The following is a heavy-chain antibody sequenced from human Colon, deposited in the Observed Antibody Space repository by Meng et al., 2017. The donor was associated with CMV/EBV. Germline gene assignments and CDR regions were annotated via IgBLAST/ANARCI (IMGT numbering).Heavy chain of an antibody. D-gene: IGHD3-3*01. Sequence: QVQLVRAGADVKEPGASGKVSCQTSGYSFNGYLMHWGRQAPGQGLEWMGWINPVTGDTSYAQKFQVRVTMTRDTSISTAYMELSSLRSDDTAVYYCATFGGDFDYWGQGTLVTVSS. CDR3: ATFGGDFDY. J-gene: IGHJ4*02. V-gene: IGHV1-2*02. CDR2: INPVTGDT. CDR1: GYSFNGYL.